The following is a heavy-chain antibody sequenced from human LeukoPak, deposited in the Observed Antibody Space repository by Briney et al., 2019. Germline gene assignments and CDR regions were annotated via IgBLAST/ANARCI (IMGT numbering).Heavy chain of an antibody. Sequence: PGGSLRLSCAASGFTFSDHAMSWVRQAPGKGLEWSSGISGSGDYTYHADSVKGRFTISRDNSKNTLYLQMNSLRAEDTAKYYCAKDRVARGEYFDYWGQGTLVTVSS. J-gene: IGHJ4*02. CDR3: AKDRVARGEYFDY. V-gene: IGHV3-23*01. D-gene: IGHD5-12*01. CDR2: ISGSGDYT. CDR1: GFTFSDHA.